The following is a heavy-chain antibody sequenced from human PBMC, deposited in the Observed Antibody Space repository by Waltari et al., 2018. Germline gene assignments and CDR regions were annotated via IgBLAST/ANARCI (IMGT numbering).Heavy chain of an antibody. J-gene: IGHJ5*02. Sequence: QVQLQQWGAGLLKPSETLSLTCAVYGGSFSGYYWSWIRQPPGKGLEWIGEINNSGITNHDPSLKIRVTISLNTSNNQFSLKLSSVTAADTAVYYCARGPGVRYSISWYWFDPWGQGTLVTVSS. CDR3: ARGPGVRYSISWYWFDP. CDR2: INNSGIT. D-gene: IGHD6-13*01. CDR1: GGSFSGYY. V-gene: IGHV4-34*01.